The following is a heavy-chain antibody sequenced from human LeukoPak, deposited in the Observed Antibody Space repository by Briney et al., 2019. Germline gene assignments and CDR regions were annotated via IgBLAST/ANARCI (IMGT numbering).Heavy chain of an antibody. D-gene: IGHD1-7*01. V-gene: IGHV4-59*01. CDR1: GGPNRKYY. Sequence: KPSETPSLPRTVSGGPNRKYYWSWIPQPPGKGLEWIGYIYYSGSTNYNPSLKSRVTISVDTSKNQFSLKLSSVTAADTAVYYCARRDLITGTTDYWGQGILVTVSS. CDR3: ARRDLITGTTDY. J-gene: IGHJ4*02. CDR2: IYYSGST.